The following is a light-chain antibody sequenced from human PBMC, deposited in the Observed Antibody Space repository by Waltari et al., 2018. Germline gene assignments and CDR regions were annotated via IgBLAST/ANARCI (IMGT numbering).Light chain of an antibody. J-gene: IGKJ5*01. CDR2: GAS. CDR3: HQYGSSLIT. Sequence: EIVLTQSPGTLSLSPGERATLSCRASQSVSSSYLAWYQQKPGQAPRLLIYGASSRATGIPDRFSGSGSGTDFTLIISRLEPEDFAVYYCHQYGSSLITFGQGTRLEIK. CDR1: QSVSSSY. V-gene: IGKV3-20*01.